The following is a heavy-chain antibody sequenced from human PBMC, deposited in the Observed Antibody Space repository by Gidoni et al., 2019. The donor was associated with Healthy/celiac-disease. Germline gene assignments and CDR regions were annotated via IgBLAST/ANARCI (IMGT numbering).Heavy chain of an antibody. CDR1: GFTFSSYA. V-gene: IGHV3-64*01. J-gene: IGHJ4*02. D-gene: IGHD3-16*02. Sequence: EVQLVESGGGLVQPGGSLRLSCAASGFTFSSYAMHWVRQAPGKGLEYVSAISSNGGSTYYANSVKGRFTISRDNSKNTLYLQMGSLRAEDMAVYYCARGFFNFGGVIVKDSQFDYWGQGTLVTVSS. CDR2: ISSNGGST. CDR3: ARGFFNFGGVIVKDSQFDY.